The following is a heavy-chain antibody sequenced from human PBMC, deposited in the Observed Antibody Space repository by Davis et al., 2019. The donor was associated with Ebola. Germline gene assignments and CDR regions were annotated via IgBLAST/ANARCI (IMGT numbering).Heavy chain of an antibody. CDR3: ARGHNYAHEY. V-gene: IGHV1-2*06. D-gene: IGHD4-11*01. CDR2: VILKSGAT. CDR1: GYTFTDYN. J-gene: IGHJ4*02. Sequence: ASVKVSCKASGYTFTDYNIHWMRQAPGQGLEWLGRVILKSGATNYAQKFQGRVTMTRDQSISTVYMELSSLRYDDTADYYCARGHNYAHEYWGQGTLVTVSS.